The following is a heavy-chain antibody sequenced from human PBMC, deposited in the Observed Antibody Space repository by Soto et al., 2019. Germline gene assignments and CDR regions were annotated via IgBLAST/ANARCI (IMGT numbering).Heavy chain of an antibody. CDR3: ARHDTSENWFDP. V-gene: IGHV4-39*01. D-gene: IGHD5-18*01. Sequence: SETLSLTCTVSGGSISSSSYYWGWIRQPPGKGLEWIGSIYYSGSTYYNPSLKSRVTISVDTSKNQFSLKLSSVAAADTAVYYCARHDTSENWFDPWGQGTLVTVSS. CDR1: GGSISSSSYY. J-gene: IGHJ5*02. CDR2: IYYSGST.